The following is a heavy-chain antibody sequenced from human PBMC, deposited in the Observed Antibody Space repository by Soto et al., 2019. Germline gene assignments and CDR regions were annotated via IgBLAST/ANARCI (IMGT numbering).Heavy chain of an antibody. D-gene: IGHD2-21*02. V-gene: IGHV1-18*01. Sequence: VQLVQSGAEVKKPGASVRVSCKASGYTFTDYGITWVRQAPGQGLEWMGWISPHNGNSYNAQRLQGRVTMTTDTSTSTAYMELRSLRSDDTAVYYCSREGLRFPMDVWGQGTTVTVSS. CDR3: SREGLRFPMDV. CDR2: ISPHNGNS. J-gene: IGHJ6*02. CDR1: GYTFTDYG.